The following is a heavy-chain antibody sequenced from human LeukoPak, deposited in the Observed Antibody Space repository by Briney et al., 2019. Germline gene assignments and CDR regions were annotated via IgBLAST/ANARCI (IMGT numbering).Heavy chain of an antibody. CDR2: IIPIFGTA. J-gene: IGHJ4*02. D-gene: IGHD5-12*01. Sequence: EASVKVSCKASGGTFSSYAISWVRQAPGQGLEWMGGIIPIFGTANYAQKFQGRVTITADESTSTAYMELSSLRSEDTAVYYCARGSSGIVATPYFDYWGQGTLVTVSS. CDR1: GGTFSSYA. V-gene: IGHV1-69*01. CDR3: ARGSSGIVATPYFDY.